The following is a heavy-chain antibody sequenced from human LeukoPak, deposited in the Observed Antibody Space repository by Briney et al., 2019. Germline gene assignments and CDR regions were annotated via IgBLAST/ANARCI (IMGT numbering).Heavy chain of an antibody. CDR2: ISAYNGNT. Sequence: ASVKVSCKASGYTFTSYGISWVRQAPGQGLEWMGWISAYNGNTNYAQKLQGRVTMTTDTSTSTAYMELRSLRSDDTAVYYCARAPLGYCSSTSCIGTEYYYMDVWGKGTTVTVSS. V-gene: IGHV1-18*01. J-gene: IGHJ6*03. CDR1: GYTFTSYG. D-gene: IGHD2-2*01. CDR3: ARAPLGYCSSTSCIGTEYYYMDV.